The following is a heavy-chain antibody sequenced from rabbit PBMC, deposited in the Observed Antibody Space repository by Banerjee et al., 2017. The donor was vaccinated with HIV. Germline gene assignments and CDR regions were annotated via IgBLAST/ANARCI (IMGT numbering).Heavy chain of an antibody. CDR3: ARGDYSGVWGNL. Sequence: QSLEESGGDLVKPGASLTLTCTASGFSFSSNYYMCWVRQAPGKGLELIACIYGGSGSTYYASWAKGRFTISKTSSTTVTLQMTSLTAADTATYFCARGDYSGVWGNLWGQGTLVTVS. V-gene: IGHV1S40*01. D-gene: IGHD4-1*01. J-gene: IGHJ4*01. CDR1: GFSFSSNYY. CDR2: IYGGSGST.